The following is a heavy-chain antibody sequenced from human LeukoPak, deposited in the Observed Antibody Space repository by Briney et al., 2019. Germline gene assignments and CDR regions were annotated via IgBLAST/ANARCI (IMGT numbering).Heavy chain of an antibody. Sequence: ASVKVSCKASVYTSGYVFTTYPIHWVRQAPGQRLEWMGIINPSGTSTTYAQKFQGRVTMTRDTSTSTDFMELSSLSSEDTAVYYCARHDLGGSSPFDYWGLGSLVTVSS. D-gene: IGHD2-15*01. CDR1: VYTSGYVFTTYP. CDR2: INPSGTST. V-gene: IGHV1-46*01. CDR3: ARHDLGGSSPFDY. J-gene: IGHJ4*02.